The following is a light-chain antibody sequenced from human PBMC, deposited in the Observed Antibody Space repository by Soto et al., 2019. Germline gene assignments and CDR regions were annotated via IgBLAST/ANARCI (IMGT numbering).Light chain of an antibody. Sequence: EIVMTQSPATLSVSPGKRATLSCRASQSVNRNLAWYQQKPGQAPRLLIYAASTRANGIPARFRGSGSGTEFILTISSLQSEDFAVYYCLHYDNWPPWTFGQGTKVEIK. CDR3: LHYDNWPPWT. CDR1: QSVNRN. CDR2: AAS. J-gene: IGKJ1*01. V-gene: IGKV3-15*01.